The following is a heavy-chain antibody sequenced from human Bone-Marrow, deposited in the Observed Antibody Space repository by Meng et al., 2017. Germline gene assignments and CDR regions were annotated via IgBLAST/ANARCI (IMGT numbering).Heavy chain of an antibody. CDR1: GFTFSSYG. D-gene: IGHD3-10*01. CDR2: IWYDGSNK. J-gene: IGHJ3*02. V-gene: IGHV3-33*01. CDR3: ARVSGRGDEHAFDI. Sequence: GESLKISCAASGFTFSSYGMHWVRQAPGKGLEWVAVIWYDGSNKYYADSVKGRFTISRDNSKNTLYLQMNSLRAEDTAVYYCARVSGRGDEHAFDIWGQGTMVTVSS.